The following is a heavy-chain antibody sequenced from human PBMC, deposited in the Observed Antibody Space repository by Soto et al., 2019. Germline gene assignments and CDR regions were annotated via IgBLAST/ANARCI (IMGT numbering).Heavy chain of an antibody. CDR2: ISSGGGYI. CDR1: GFTFSSYA. D-gene: IGHD2-15*01. J-gene: IGHJ6*02. Sequence: GGSLRLSCAASGFTFSSYAMSWVRQAPGKGLEWVSDISSGGGYIYHGDSVKGRFTISRDNARNSVYLQMNSLRDEDTAVYYCARIKLVDFFFINVDVYDMDVWGQGTPVTVSS. V-gene: IGHV3-48*02. CDR3: ARIKLVDFFFINVDVYDMDV.